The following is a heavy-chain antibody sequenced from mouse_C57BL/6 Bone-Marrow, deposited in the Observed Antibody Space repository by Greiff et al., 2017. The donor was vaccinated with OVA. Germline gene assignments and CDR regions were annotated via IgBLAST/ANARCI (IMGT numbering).Heavy chain of an antibody. Sequence: VKLMESGAELVKPGASVKISCKASGYAFSSYWMNWVKQRPGKGLEWIGQIYPGDGDTNYNGKFKGKATLTADKSSSTAYMQLSSLTSEDSAVYFCARKGYGNYGDYWGQGTTLTVSS. CDR2: IYPGDGDT. J-gene: IGHJ2*01. D-gene: IGHD2-1*01. V-gene: IGHV1-80*01. CDR1: GYAFSSYW. CDR3: ARKGYGNYGDY.